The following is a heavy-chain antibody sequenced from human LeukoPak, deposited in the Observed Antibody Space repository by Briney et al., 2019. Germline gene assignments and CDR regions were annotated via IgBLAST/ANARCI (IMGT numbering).Heavy chain of an antibody. D-gene: IGHD3-10*01. V-gene: IGHV4-34*01. CDR1: GASFSGYY. CDR3: ARGTGSYYY. Sequence: SETRSLPWAVLGASFSGYYWTWIRKPPGKGLEWIGEINHSGSTNYNPSLKSRVTISVDTSKNQFSLKLISVTTADTAVYYCARGTGSYYYWGQGTLVTVSS. J-gene: IGHJ4*02. CDR2: INHSGST.